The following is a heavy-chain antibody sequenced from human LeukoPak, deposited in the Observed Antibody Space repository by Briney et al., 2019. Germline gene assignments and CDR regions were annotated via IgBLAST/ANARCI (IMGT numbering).Heavy chain of an antibody. CDR1: GFTLSSNY. Sequence: PGGSLRLSCAASGFTLSSNYMSSVRQAPGKGLEWVSVIYSGGSTYYSHSVKGRFTISRDNSKNTLYLQMNSLRAEDTAVYYCATGPGSYLNYGMDVWGQGTTVTVSS. D-gene: IGHD1-26*01. CDR2: IYSGGST. CDR3: ATGPGSYLNYGMDV. J-gene: IGHJ6*02. V-gene: IGHV3-53*01.